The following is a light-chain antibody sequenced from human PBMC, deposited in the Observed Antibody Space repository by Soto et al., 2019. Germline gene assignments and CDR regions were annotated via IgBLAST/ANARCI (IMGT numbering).Light chain of an antibody. J-gene: IGKJ2*01. CDR3: QQYGTAPPYN. CDR1: QSIPSSH. Sequence: ETVLTQSPGTLSLSPGQRATLSCRASQSIPSSHVAWFQQRPGQAPRLLIYAASSRAPGISDRFSGSGTGTAFTLTISGLETEDFAVYYCQQYGTAPPYNFGQGTKLEIK. V-gene: IGKV3-20*01. CDR2: AAS.